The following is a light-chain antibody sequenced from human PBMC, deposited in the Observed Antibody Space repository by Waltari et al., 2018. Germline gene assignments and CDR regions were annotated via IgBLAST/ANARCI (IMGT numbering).Light chain of an antibody. CDR2: KVS. CDR1: QSLVHSDGNTY. Sequence: DVVMTQSPLSLPATLGQPASISCRSSQSLVHSDGNTYLNWFQQRPGQSPRRLIYKVSNRDSGVPDRLSGSGSGTDFTLKISRVEAEDVGVFYCMQATLWPWTFGQGTKVEIK. V-gene: IGKV2-30*02. J-gene: IGKJ1*01. CDR3: MQATLWPWT.